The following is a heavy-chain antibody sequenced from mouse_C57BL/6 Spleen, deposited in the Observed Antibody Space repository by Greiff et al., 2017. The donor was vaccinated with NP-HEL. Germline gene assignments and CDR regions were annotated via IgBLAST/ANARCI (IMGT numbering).Heavy chain of an antibody. D-gene: IGHD1-1*01. CDR2: ISDGGSYT. CDR1: GFTFSSYA. CDR3: ASGGYYYGSPYAMDY. J-gene: IGHJ4*01. V-gene: IGHV5-4*03. Sequence: EVMLVESGGGLVKPEGSLKLSCAASGFTFSSYAMSWVRQTPEKRLEWVATISDGGSYTYYPDNVKGRFTISRDNAKNNLYLQMSHLKSEDTAMYYCASGGYYYGSPYAMDYWGQGTSVTVSS.